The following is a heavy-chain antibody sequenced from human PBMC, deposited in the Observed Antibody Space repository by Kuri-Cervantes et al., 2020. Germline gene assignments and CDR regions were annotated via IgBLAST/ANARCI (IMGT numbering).Heavy chain of an antibody. V-gene: IGHV4-34*12. CDR3: ASWLDSYYYYGMDV. CDR1: GGSFSGYY. CDR2: IVNTGST. Sequence: SQTLSLTCAVYGGSFSGYYWSWIRQPPGKGLEWIGDIVNTGSTNYRPSLKSRVIMSVDTSMNQFSLRLSSVTAADTAVYYCASWLDSYYYYGMDVWGQGTTVTVSS. J-gene: IGHJ6*02. D-gene: IGHD6-19*01.